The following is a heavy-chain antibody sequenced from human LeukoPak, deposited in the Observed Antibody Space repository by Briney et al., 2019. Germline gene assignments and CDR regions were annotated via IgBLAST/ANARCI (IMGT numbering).Heavy chain of an antibody. CDR1: GYTLTELS. Sequence: ASVKVSCKVSGYTLTELSMHWGRQAPGKGLEWMGGFDPGDGETIYAQKFQGRVTMTEDTSTDTAYMELSSLRSEDTAVYYCATISNLYDSSGLFDYWGQGTLVTVSS. D-gene: IGHD3-22*01. J-gene: IGHJ4*02. CDR2: FDPGDGET. CDR3: ATISNLYDSSGLFDY. V-gene: IGHV1-24*01.